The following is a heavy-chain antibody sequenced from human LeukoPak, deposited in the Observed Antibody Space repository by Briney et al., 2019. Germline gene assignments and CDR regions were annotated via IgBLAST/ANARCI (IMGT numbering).Heavy chain of an antibody. D-gene: IGHD3-3*01. V-gene: IGHV3-7*01. Sequence: GGSLRLSCAASGVTFSSYWMSWVRQPPGKGLEWVANIKQDGSERYYVDSVKGRFTISRDNAKKSVYLQMNSLRGEDTAVYYCATDGGPFDDWGQGTLVTVSS. CDR2: IKQDGSER. J-gene: IGHJ4*02. CDR1: GVTFSSYW. CDR3: ATDGGPFDD.